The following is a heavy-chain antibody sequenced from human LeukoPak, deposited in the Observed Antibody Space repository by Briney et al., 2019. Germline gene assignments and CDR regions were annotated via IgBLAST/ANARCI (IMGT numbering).Heavy chain of an antibody. V-gene: IGHV4-39*07. CDR3: ARDPISQSGIQWLVQDY. CDR2: IYYSGST. D-gene: IGHD6-19*01. Sequence: PSETLSLSCTVSGGSISSGSYYWGWIRQPPGKGLEWIGTIYYSGSTYYNPSLKSRVTISMDMSKNHFSLKLSSVTAADTAVYYCARDPISQSGIQWLVQDYWGQGTLVTVSS. CDR1: GGSISSGSYY. J-gene: IGHJ4*02.